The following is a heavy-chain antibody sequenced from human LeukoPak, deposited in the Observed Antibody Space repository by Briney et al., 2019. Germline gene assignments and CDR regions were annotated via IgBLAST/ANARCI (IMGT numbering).Heavy chain of an antibody. D-gene: IGHD5-18*01. CDR1: GFTSSSYA. V-gene: IGHV3-30-3*01. CDR2: ISYDGSNK. Sequence: GGSLRLSCAASGFTSSSYAMHWVRQAPGKGLEWVAVISYDGSNKYYADSVKGRFTISRDNSKNTLYLQMNSLRAEDTAVYYCARAHTAMVYYFDYWGQGTLVTVSS. CDR3: ARAHTAMVYYFDY. J-gene: IGHJ4*02.